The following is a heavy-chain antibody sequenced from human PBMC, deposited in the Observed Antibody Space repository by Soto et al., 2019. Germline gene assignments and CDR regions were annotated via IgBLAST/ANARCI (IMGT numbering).Heavy chain of an antibody. V-gene: IGHV4-38-2*02. CDR2: IYHSGST. CDR3: ARDGPAFSGSYYLY. CDR1: GYSISSGYY. Sequence: PSETLSLTCAVSGYSISSGYYWGWIRQPPGKGLEWIGSIYHSGSTYYNLSLKSRVTISVDTSKNQFSLKLSSVTAADTAVYYCARDGPAFSGSYYLYWGQGTLVTVSS. D-gene: IGHD1-26*01. J-gene: IGHJ4*02.